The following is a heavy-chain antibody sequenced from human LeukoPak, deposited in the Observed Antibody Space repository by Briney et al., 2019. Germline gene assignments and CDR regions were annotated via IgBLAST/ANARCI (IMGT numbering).Heavy chain of an antibody. J-gene: IGHJ4*02. D-gene: IGHD3-10*01. Sequence: SETLSLTCTVSGGSISSSKYYWGWIRQPPGKGLEWIGSIYYSGSAYYNPSLKSRVTISVDTSKNQFSLKLTSVTAADTAVYYCARSYYYGSGIDVLDYWGRGTLVTVSS. CDR2: IYYSGSA. V-gene: IGHV4-39*07. CDR3: ARSYYYGSGIDVLDY. CDR1: GGSISSSKYY.